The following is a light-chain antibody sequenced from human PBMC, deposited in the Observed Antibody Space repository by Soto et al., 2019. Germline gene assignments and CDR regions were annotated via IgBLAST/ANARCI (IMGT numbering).Light chain of an antibody. Sequence: EIVLTQSPATLSLSPGERATLSCRASQSVNNYLAWYQQKPGQAPRLVIYDVFNRATGTPARFSGSGSGTVVTLTISSLEPEDCGVYYCRRRSHWSWLTFGGGTRVEIK. CDR1: QSVNNY. CDR3: RRRSHWSWLT. V-gene: IGKV3-11*01. J-gene: IGKJ4*01. CDR2: DVF.